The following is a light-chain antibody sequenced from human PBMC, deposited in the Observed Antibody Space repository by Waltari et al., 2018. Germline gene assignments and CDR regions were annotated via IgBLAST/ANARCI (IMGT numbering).Light chain of an antibody. CDR3: QQSYTTAFT. CDR2: VAS. V-gene: IGKV1-39*01. Sequence: IQMTQSPSSLPASVGDRVTITCRASQSISSSLNWYQQIPGKAPKLLIYVASTLRSGVPSRFSGSGSGTDLSLTISSLQPEDFATYYCQQSYTTAFTFGQGTKLEIK. CDR1: QSISSS. J-gene: IGKJ2*01.